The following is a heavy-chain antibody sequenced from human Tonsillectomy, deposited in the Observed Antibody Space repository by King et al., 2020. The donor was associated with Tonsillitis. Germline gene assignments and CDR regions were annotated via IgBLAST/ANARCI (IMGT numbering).Heavy chain of an antibody. Sequence: TLKESGPTLVKPTQTLTLTCTFSGFSLSTSGVGVAWIRQPPGKALEWLALIYLNDDNRYSPSLKSRLTITKDTSKNQVVLTMTNMDTVDTATYYCARAPGYYDILTGYYPNNWFDPWGQGTLVTVSS. CDR3: ARAPGYYDILTGYYPNNWFDP. D-gene: IGHD3-9*01. CDR1: GFSLSTSGVG. CDR2: IYLNDDN. V-gene: IGHV2-5*01. J-gene: IGHJ5*02.